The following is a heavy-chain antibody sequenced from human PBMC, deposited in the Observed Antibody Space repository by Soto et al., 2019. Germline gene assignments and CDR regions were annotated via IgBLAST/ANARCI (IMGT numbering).Heavy chain of an antibody. V-gene: IGHV4-31*03. CDR1: GGSISSGGYY. CDR2: IYFSGSS. Sequence: QVQLQESGPGLVKPSQTLSLTCSVSGGSISSGGYYWSWIRQLPGKGLEWIGYIYFSGSSYYNPSRRRRLTISLDTSKSRFSLRLDSLTAADTAVYYCARIKSAYYMIVSYPFDYWGRGTLVTVSS. CDR3: ARIKSAYYMIVSYPFDY. D-gene: IGHD3-9*01. J-gene: IGHJ4*02.